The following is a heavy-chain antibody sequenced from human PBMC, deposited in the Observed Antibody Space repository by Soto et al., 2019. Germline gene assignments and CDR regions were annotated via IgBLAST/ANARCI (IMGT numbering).Heavy chain of an antibody. V-gene: IGHV1-69*01. CDR3: ARQNRDTPMVPFDV. CDR2: LVPQFGTP. D-gene: IGHD5-18*01. CDR1: RGTFNRYA. Sequence: QVQLVQSGAEVKKPGSSEKVSCLASRGTFNRYAINWVRQAPGHGLEWLGALVPQFGTPNYAQKFQDRVMIVADESTNTTSMELRGLTSDDTAVYYCARQNRDTPMVPFDVWGQGTLVTVSS. J-gene: IGHJ4*02.